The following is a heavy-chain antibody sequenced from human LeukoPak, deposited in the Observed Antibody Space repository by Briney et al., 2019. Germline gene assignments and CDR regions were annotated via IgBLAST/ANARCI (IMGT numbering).Heavy chain of an antibody. CDR1: GFTFSSYA. CDR3: AKDLGRYGVFYYFDY. D-gene: IGHD3-9*01. V-gene: IGHV3-23*01. CDR2: ISGSGGST. Sequence: GGSLRLSCAASGFTFSSYAMSWDRQAPGKGLEWVSSISGSGGSTYYADSVKGRFTISRDNSKNTLYLQMNSLRAEDTAVYYCAKDLGRYGVFYYFDYWGQGALVTVSS. J-gene: IGHJ4*02.